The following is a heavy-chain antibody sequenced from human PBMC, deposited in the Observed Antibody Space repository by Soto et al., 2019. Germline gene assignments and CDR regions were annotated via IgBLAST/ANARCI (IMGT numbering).Heavy chain of an antibody. V-gene: IGHV1-3*01. CDR3: ARGGGIVVVTAPYDH. CDR1: GYIFTSYT. CDR2: ITAGNGNT. Sequence: ASVKVSCKASGYIFTSYTMHWVRQAPGQRLEWMGRITAGNGNTNYSRKFQGRVTITTDTSASTAYMELRSLRSDDTAVYYCARGGGIVVVTAPYDHWGQGTLVTVSS. D-gene: IGHD2-21*02. J-gene: IGHJ4*02.